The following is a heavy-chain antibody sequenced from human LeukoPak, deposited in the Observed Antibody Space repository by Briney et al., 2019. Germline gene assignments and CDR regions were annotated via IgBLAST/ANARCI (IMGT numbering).Heavy chain of an antibody. V-gene: IGHV1-46*01. D-gene: IGHD3-3*01. CDR2: INPSGGST. CDR1: GYTFTSYY. CDR3: ARGQGYYDFWSGYYTGWYNWNDDGY. Sequence: ASVKVSCKASGYTFTSYYMHWVRQAPGQGLEWMGIINPSGGSTSYAQKFQGRVTMTRDTSTSTVYMELSSLRSEDTAVYYCARGQGYYDFWSGYYTGWYNWNDDGYWGQGTLVTVSS. J-gene: IGHJ4*02.